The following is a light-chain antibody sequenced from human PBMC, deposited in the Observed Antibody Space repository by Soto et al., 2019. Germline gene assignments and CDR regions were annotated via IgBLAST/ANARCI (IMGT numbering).Light chain of an antibody. J-gene: IGKJ5*01. V-gene: IGKV1-5*01. CDR3: QQLDSMPIT. Sequence: DIQMTQSPSTLSASVGDRVTITFRASQSISSWLAWYQQKPGKAPKLLIYDASNLESGVPSRFSGSGSGTEFTLTISSLQPDDFATYYCQQLDSMPITFGQGTRLEIK. CDR2: DAS. CDR1: QSISSW.